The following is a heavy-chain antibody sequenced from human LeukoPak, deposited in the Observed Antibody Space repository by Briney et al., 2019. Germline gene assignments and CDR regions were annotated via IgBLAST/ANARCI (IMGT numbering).Heavy chain of an antibody. CDR1: GFTSADYA. CDR2: IYWNSGRT. CDR3: ARDVVGDLWFIPLDN. D-gene: IGHD3-10*01. Sequence: GGSLRLSCAASGFTSADYAMHWVRQTPGKGLEWVSGIYWNSGRTGYADSVRGRFTISRDNAKNSVYLQMNNLRVEDTAVYYCARDVVGDLWFIPLDNWGQGTLVTVSS. V-gene: IGHV3-9*02. J-gene: IGHJ4*02.